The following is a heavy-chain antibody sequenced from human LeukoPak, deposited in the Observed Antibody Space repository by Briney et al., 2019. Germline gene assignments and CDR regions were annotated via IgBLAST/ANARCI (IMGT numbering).Heavy chain of an antibody. CDR2: INSDGSST. CDR1: GFTVSSSY. Sequence: PGGSLRLSCAVSGFTVSSSYMSWVRQAPGKGLEWVSRINSDGSSTSYADSVKGRLTISRDNAKNTLYLQMSSLRAEDTAVYYCARGTAAEGSFDNWGQGTLVTVSS. J-gene: IGHJ4*02. D-gene: IGHD6-13*01. V-gene: IGHV3-74*01. CDR3: ARGTAAEGSFDN.